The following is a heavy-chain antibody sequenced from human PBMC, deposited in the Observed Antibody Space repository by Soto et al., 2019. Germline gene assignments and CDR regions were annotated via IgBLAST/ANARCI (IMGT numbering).Heavy chain of an antibody. CDR2: IYYSGST. Sequence: SETLSLTCTVSGGSISSGDYYWSWIRQPPGKGLEWIGYIYYSGSTYYNPSLKSRLTISVDTSKNQFSLRLSSVTAADTAVYYCAREGYSSSLDYWGQGTLLTVSS. CDR3: AREGYSSSLDY. CDR1: GGSISSGDYY. D-gene: IGHD6-13*01. V-gene: IGHV4-30-4*01. J-gene: IGHJ4*02.